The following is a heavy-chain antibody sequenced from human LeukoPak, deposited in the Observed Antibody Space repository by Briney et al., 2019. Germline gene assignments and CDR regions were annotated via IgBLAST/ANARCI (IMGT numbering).Heavy chain of an antibody. CDR3: ARGVRQLLAGIDD. CDR2: IYYSGST. V-gene: IGHV4-61*01. CDR1: GGSVSSGSYN. J-gene: IGHJ4*02. Sequence: SETLSLTCTVSGGSVSSGSYNWSWIRQPPGKGLEWIGYIYYSGSTNYNPSLKSRFTISVDTSKYQFSLKLSSVTAADTAVDYCARGVRQLLAGIDDWGQGTLVTVSS. D-gene: IGHD6-19*01.